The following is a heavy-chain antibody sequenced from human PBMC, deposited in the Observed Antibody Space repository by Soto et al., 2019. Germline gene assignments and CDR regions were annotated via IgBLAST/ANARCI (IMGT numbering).Heavy chain of an antibody. V-gene: IGHV3-23*01. D-gene: IGHD2-2*03. Sequence: GGSLRLACAASGFTFSSYAVSWVRQAPGKGLEWVSAISGSGGSTYYADSVKGRFTISRDNSKNTLYLQMNSLRAEDTAVYYCAKDGFYDYYYYMDVWGKGTTVTVSS. J-gene: IGHJ6*03. CDR1: GFTFSSYA. CDR3: AKDGFYDYYYYMDV. CDR2: ISGSGGST.